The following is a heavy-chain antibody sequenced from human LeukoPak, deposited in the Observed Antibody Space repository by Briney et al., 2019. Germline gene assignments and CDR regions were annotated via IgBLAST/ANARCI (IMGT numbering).Heavy chain of an antibody. V-gene: IGHV3-21*01. D-gene: IGHD6-13*01. J-gene: IGHJ4*02. CDR2: ISSSSSYI. CDR3: AKGPAAGTGYYFDY. Sequence: GGSLRLSCAASGFTFSSYSMNWVRQAPGKGLEWVSSISSSSSYIYYADSVKGRFTISRDNAKNSLYLQMNGLRAEDTAVYYCAKGPAAGTGYYFDYWGQGTLVTVSS. CDR1: GFTFSSYS.